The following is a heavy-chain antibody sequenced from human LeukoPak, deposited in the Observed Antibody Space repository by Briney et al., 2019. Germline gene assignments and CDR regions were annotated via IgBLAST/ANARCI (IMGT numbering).Heavy chain of an antibody. J-gene: IGHJ4*02. CDR1: GYTFTSYY. V-gene: IGHV1-46*01. CDR2: INPSGGST. Sequence: ASVKVSCKASGYTFTSYYMHWVRQAPGQGLEWMRIINPSGGSTSYAQKFQGRVTMTRDTSTSTAYMELRSLRSDDTAVYYCATSLPDNNTLNTWGQGTLITVSS. D-gene: IGHD1-1*01. CDR3: ATSLPDNNTLNT.